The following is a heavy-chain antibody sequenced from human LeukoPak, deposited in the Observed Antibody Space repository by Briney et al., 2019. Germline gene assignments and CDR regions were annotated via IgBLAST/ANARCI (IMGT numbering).Heavy chain of an antibody. V-gene: IGHV4-59*01. Sequence: PSETLSLTCTVSGGSIRSYYWNWIRQPPGKGLEWIGYIYYSGNTNYNPSLKSRVTISVDTSKNQFSLKLSSVTAADTAVYYCARQSGENQPFDYWGQGTLVTVSS. CDR1: GGSIRSYY. CDR3: ARQSGENQPFDY. J-gene: IGHJ4*02. CDR2: IYYSGNT. D-gene: IGHD3-10*01.